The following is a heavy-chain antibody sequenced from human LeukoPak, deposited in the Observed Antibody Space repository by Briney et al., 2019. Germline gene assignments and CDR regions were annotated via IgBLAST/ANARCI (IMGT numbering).Heavy chain of an antibody. V-gene: IGHV1-18*01. CDR3: ARDFMAAAGNRYVGVWFDP. CDR1: GYTFTSYG. J-gene: IGHJ5*02. Sequence: GASVKVSCKASGYTFTSYGISWVRQAPGQGLEWMGWISAYNGNTNYAQKLQGRVTMTTDTSTSTAYMELRSLRSDDTAVYYCARDFMAAAGNRYVGVWFDPWGQGTLVTVSS. D-gene: IGHD6-13*01. CDR2: ISAYNGNT.